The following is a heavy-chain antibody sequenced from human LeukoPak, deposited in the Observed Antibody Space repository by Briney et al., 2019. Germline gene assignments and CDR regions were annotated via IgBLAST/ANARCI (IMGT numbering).Heavy chain of an antibody. CDR2: FSWNSGSI. CDR3: AKDRSIGYCSGGSCYYYYYMDV. J-gene: IGHJ6*03. V-gene: IGHV3-9*01. CDR1: GFTFDDYD. D-gene: IGHD2-15*01. Sequence: GGSLRLSCAASGFTFDDYDMHWVRQAPGKGLECVSGFSWNSGSIGYADSVKRRFTISRDNAKNSLYLQMNSLRAEDTALYYCAKDRSIGYCSGGSCYYYYYMDVWGKGTTVTISS.